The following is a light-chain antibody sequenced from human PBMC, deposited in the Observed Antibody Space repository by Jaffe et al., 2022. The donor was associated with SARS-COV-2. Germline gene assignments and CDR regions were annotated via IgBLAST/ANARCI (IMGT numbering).Light chain of an antibody. V-gene: IGKV1-39*01. CDR1: QSISTY. CDR3: QQSYSTPR. J-gene: IGKJ3*01. CDR2: AAS. Sequence: DIQMTQSPSSLSASVGDRVTISCRASQSISTYLNWYQQKPGKAPNLLIYAASSLQSGVPSRFSGSGSGTDFTLTISSLQPEDFATYYCQQSYSTPRFGPGTKVDIK.